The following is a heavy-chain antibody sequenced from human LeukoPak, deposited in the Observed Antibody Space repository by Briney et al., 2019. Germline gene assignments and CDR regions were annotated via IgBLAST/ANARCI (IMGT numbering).Heavy chain of an antibody. J-gene: IGHJ6*03. CDR2: ILENGSYQ. CDR3: ARDLEESNYMDV. CDR1: GFTFSNYI. D-gene: IGHD3-16*01. V-gene: IGHV3-30*14. Sequence: GGSLRLSCAASGFTFSNYIMHWVRQAPGKGLDWVAVILENGSYQYYADSVKGRFTISRDNSKNTLYLQMSSLRAEDTAVYYCARDLEESNYMDVWGKGTTVTISS.